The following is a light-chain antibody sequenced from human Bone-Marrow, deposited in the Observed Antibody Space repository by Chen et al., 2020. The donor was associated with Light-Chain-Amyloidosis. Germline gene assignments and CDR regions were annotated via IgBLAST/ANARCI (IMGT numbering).Light chain of an antibody. Sequence: SYLLIQPSSVSVAPGQTATLACGGNNIGSTSVHWYQQTPGQAPLLVVYDNSDRPTGIPERLSGSNSGNTATLTISRVEAGDEADYYCQVWDRSSDRPVFGGGTKLTVL. V-gene: IGLV3-21*02. CDR1: NIGSTS. CDR3: QVWDRSSDRPV. CDR2: DNS. J-gene: IGLJ3*02.